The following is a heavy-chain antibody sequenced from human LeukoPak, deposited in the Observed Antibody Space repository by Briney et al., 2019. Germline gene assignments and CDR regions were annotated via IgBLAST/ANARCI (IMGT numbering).Heavy chain of an antibody. CDR2: IYPGDSDT. CDR1: GYMFPSYW. Sequence: GESLQISCKGSGYMFPSYWIAWVRQMPGKGLEWMGIIYPGDSDTRYSPSFQGQVTISADKSITTAYPQWSSLKASDTAMYYCARDYDSSTYYYAFHIWGQGTMVTVSS. CDR3: ARDYDSSTYYYAFHI. J-gene: IGHJ3*02. D-gene: IGHD3-22*01. V-gene: IGHV5-51*01.